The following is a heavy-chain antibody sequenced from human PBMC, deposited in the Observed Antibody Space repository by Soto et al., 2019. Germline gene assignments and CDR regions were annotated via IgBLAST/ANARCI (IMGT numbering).Heavy chain of an antibody. CDR2: ISGSGSST. CDR1: GFTFSSYT. D-gene: IGHD3-22*01. J-gene: IGHJ4*02. Sequence: EVQLLESGGGLVQPGGSLRLSCAASGFTFSSYTMTWVRQAPGKGLEWVSAISGSGSSTYYADSVKGRFTISRDNSKNTQYLQMNSLSPEATAVYYSATGGPYYSDSSGYYDYWGQGTLVTVSS. CDR3: ATGGPYYSDSSGYYDY. V-gene: IGHV3-23*01.